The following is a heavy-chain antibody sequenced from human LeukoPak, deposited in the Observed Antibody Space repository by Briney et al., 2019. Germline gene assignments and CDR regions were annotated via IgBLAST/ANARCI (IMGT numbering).Heavy chain of an antibody. Sequence: PGGSLRLSCAAAGFTFRNYFMSWVRQAPGKGLEWVANIKEDGSAKYYVDSVKGRFTISRDNAKNSLYLEMNSLRAEDTAVYYCASQYISGWSQAAWGQGTLVTVSS. D-gene: IGHD6-19*01. CDR1: GFTFRNYF. V-gene: IGHV3-7*05. J-gene: IGHJ5*02. CDR3: ASQYISGWSQAA. CDR2: IKEDGSAK.